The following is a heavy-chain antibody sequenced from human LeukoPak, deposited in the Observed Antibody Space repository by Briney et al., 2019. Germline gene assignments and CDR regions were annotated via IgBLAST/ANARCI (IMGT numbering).Heavy chain of an antibody. CDR3: ARELGASGYYHRYIYYFEY. CDR2: IIPILGIA. V-gene: IGHV1-69*04. CDR1: GGTFSSYT. Sequence: SVKVSCKASGGTFSSYTISWVRQAPGQGLEWMGRIIPILGIANYAQKFQGRVTITADKSTSTAYMELSSLRSEDTAVYYCARELGASGYYHRYIYYFEYWGQGTLVTVSS. D-gene: IGHD3-3*01. J-gene: IGHJ4*02.